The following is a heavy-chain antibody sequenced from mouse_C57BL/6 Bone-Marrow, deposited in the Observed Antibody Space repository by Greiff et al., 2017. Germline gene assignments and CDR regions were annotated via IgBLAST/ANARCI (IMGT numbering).Heavy chain of an antibody. CDR1: GYTFTSYG. J-gene: IGHJ3*01. CDR3: ARRDYYDYAWFAY. V-gene: IGHV1-81*01. CDR2: LYPRSGNT. Sequence: VQGVESGAELARPGASVKLSCKASGYTFTSYGISWVKQRTGQGLEWIGELYPRSGNTYYNEKFKGKATLTADKSSSTAYMELRSLTSEDSAVYFCARRDYYDYAWFAYWGQGTLVTVSA. D-gene: IGHD2-4*01.